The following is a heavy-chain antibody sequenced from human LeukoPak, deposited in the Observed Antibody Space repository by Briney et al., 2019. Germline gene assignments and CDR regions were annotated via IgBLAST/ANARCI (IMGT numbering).Heavy chain of an antibody. Sequence: PSETLSLTCTVSGGSISSYYWSWIRQPPGKGLEWIAYISDIGSINYNPSLKSRVTISLDTSKNQFSLKLSSVTAADTAVYFCSRGGYGYETWFDPWGQGTLVTVSS. CDR3: SRGGYGYETWFDP. D-gene: IGHD5-18*01. CDR1: GGSISSYY. V-gene: IGHV4-59*01. CDR2: ISDIGSI. J-gene: IGHJ5*02.